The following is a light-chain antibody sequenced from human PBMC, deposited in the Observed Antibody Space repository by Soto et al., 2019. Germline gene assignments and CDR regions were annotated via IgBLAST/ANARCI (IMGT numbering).Light chain of an antibody. CDR2: GTS. J-gene: IGKJ1*01. Sequence: EIVLTQSPGTLSLSPGETATLSCRASQAVSTYYFAWYQQKPGQAPRLLISGTSTRATGIPDRFGGSGSGTDFTLTISRLEPEDSAIYYCQQYATSPRTFGQGTKVDI. CDR1: QAVSTYY. V-gene: IGKV3-20*01. CDR3: QQYATSPRT.